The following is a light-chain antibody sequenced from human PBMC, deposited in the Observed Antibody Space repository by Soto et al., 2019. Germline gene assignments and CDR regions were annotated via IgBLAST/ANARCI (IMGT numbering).Light chain of an antibody. J-gene: IGLJ2*01. V-gene: IGLV2-14*01. Sequence: QSALTQPASVSGSPGQSITISCTGTSSDVGGYNYVSWYQQHPGKAPKLMSYDVSNRPSGVSNRFSGSKSGNTASLTISGLQAEDEADYYCSSSTSSSTVVFGGGTKLTVL. CDR3: SSSTSSSTVV. CDR2: DVS. CDR1: SSDVGGYNY.